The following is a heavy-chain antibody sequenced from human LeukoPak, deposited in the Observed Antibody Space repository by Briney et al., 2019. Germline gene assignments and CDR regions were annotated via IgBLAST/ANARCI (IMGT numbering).Heavy chain of an antibody. CDR3: ASILHLSSTSISVWVPDY. D-gene: IGHD6-6*01. Sequence: SETLSLTCTVSGVSISSSTDYWAWIRQPPGKGLEWIGSIHSSGSTYYNPSLKSRVTISVDTSKSQFSLRLISLTAADTAVYYGASILHLSSTSISVWVPDYWGQGTLVTVSS. CDR2: IHSSGST. CDR1: GVSISSSTDY. J-gene: IGHJ4*02. V-gene: IGHV4-39*01.